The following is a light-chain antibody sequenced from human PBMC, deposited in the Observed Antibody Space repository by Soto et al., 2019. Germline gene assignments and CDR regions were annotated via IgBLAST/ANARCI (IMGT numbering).Light chain of an antibody. J-gene: IGKJ1*01. Sequence: ETVMTQSPATLSVSPGERATLSCSASQSVSSDLAWYQQKPGQAPRLLIYNASTRATGMPARFSGRGSGTEFTLTISSLQSEDFAVYYCQQYNNWPPWAFGQGTKVEMK. CDR3: QQYNNWPPWA. CDR2: NAS. CDR1: QSVSSD. V-gene: IGKV3-15*01.